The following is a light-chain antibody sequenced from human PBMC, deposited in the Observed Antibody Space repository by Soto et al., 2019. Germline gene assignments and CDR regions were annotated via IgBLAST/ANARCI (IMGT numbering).Light chain of an antibody. CDR1: QTVSSNY. V-gene: IGKV3-20*01. J-gene: IGKJ3*01. CDR2: GTS. CDR3: QQYGRSPGLFT. Sequence: EIVLTQSPGTLSLSPGERATLSCRASQTVSSNYLAWYQQKPGQAPRLLIYGTSTRVTVIPDRFSGSGSGTDFTLTISRLDPEDFAVYYCQQYGRSPGLFTFGPGTKVDSK.